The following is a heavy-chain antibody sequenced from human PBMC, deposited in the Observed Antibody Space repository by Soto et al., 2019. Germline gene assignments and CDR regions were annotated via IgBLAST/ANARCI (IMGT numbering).Heavy chain of an antibody. V-gene: IGHV4-59*06. CDR1: GGSISSYY. CDR3: ARVSAAGARYNWFDP. Sequence: SETLSLTCTVSGGSISSYYWSWIRQHPGKGLEWIGYIYYGGSTYYNPSLKSRVTISVDTSKNQFSLRLSSVTAADTAVYYCARVSAAGARYNWFDPWGQGTLVTVSS. CDR2: IYYGGST. D-gene: IGHD6-13*01. J-gene: IGHJ5*02.